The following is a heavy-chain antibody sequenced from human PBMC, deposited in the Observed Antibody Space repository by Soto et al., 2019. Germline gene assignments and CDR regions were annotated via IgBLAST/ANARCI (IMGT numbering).Heavy chain of an antibody. V-gene: IGHV3-43D*04. CDR3: ADAVVSRRATHARYCPGMDV. D-gene: IGHD1-1*01. CDR2: ISWDGGST. CDR1: GFTFDDYA. J-gene: IGHJ6*02. Sequence: GGSLRLSCAASGFTFDDYAMHWVRQAPGKGLEWVSLISWDGGSTYYADSVEGRFTISRDNSRNSLYLQMNSLRAEDTALYYYADAVVSRRATHARYCPGMDVWGQGTTVTVSS.